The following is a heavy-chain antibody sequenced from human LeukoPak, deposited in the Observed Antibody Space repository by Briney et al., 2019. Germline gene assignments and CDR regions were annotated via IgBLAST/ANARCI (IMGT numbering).Heavy chain of an antibody. CDR2: LYIDGRT. D-gene: IGHD3-22*01. Sequence: PGGSLRLSCAASGFTVNTNYMSWVRQSPGKGLEWVSLLYIDGRTYYADSVKGRFTISRLNSKNTLYLQMNSLRAEETAVYYCVRDSGYYDSSGYYDSSGYYYALDYWGQGTLVTVSS. J-gene: IGHJ4*02. CDR1: GFTVNTNY. CDR3: VRDSGYYDSSGYYDSSGYYYALDY. V-gene: IGHV3-53*01.